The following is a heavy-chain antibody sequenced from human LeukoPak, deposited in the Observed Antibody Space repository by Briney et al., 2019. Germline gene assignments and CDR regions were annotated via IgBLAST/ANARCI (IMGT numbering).Heavy chain of an antibody. V-gene: IGHV4-34*01. CDR1: GGSFSGYY. CDR2: INHSGST. CDR3: ARGYCSGGSCYYYYGMDV. D-gene: IGHD2-15*01. Sequence: SETLSLTCAVYGGSFSGYYWSWIRQPPGQGLEWIGEINHSGSTNYNPSLKSRVTISVDTSKNQFSLKLSSVTAADTAVYYCARGYCSGGSCYYYYGMDVWGKGTTVTVSS. J-gene: IGHJ6*04.